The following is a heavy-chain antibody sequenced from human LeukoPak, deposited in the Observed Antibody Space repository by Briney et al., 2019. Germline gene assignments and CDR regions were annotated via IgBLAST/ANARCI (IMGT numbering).Heavy chain of an antibody. CDR2: IYQGGSA. CDR1: GASVSSIGHS. CDR3: ARNSYYDNSGEGAFDI. D-gene: IGHD3-22*01. Sequence: SEALSLTRGVSGASVSSIGHSWSWIRHPPGRGLEWIGYIYQGGSASYNPSLQSRVTISIDKSKNQFSLNLNSVTAADTAVYYCARNSYYDNSGEGAFDIWGQGTMVTVSS. V-gene: IGHV4-30-2*01. J-gene: IGHJ3*02.